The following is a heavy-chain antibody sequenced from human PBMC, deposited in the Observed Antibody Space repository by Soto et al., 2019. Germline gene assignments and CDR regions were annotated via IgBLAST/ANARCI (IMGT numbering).Heavy chain of an antibody. V-gene: IGHV4-31*03. J-gene: IGHJ5*02. D-gene: IGHD3-10*01. CDR1: GGSISSGGYY. CDR2: IYYSGST. CDR3: AREQGVIITGLVWFDP. Sequence: SLTCTVSGGSISSGGYYWSWIRQHPGKGLEWIGYIYYSGSTYYNPSLKSRVTISVDTSKNQFSLKLSSVTAADTAVYYCAREQGVIITGLVWFDPWGQGTLVTVSS.